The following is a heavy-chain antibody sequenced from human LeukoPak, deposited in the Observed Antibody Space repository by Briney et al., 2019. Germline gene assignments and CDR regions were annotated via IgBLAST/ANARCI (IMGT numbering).Heavy chain of an antibody. CDR3: ARVRWGGLYYFDS. Sequence: GGSLRLSCAASGFTFSSYWMHWVRQAPGKGLVGVSRINSDGRSTNYADSVKGRFTMSGDNAKNTLYLQMNSLRAEDTAVYYCARVRWGGLYYFDSWGQGTLVTVSS. CDR1: GFTFSSYW. J-gene: IGHJ4*02. CDR2: INSDGRST. D-gene: IGHD3-16*01. V-gene: IGHV3-74*01.